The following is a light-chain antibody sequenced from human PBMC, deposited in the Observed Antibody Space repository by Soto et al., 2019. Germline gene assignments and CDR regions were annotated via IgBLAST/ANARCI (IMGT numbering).Light chain of an antibody. J-gene: IGKJ2*01. CDR1: QGIRND. V-gene: IGKV1-6*01. Sequence: AIQMTQSPSSLSASVGDRVTITCRASQGIRNDLGWYQQKPGKAPKLLIYGVSSLESGVSSRFSGSGSGTDFTLTISSLQPEDSATYYCLQDDDYPFTFGQGTKVEIK. CDR3: LQDDDYPFT. CDR2: GVS.